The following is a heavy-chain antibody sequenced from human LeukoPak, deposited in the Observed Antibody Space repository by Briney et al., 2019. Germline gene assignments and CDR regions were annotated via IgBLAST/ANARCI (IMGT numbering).Heavy chain of an antibody. Sequence: SETLSLTCTVSGGSISSGSYYWGWIRQPPGKGLEWIGSIYYSGSTYYNPSLKSRVTISVDTSKNQFSLKLSSVTAADTAVYYCARQGGRSGSYSNWFDPWGQGTLVTVSS. J-gene: IGHJ5*02. CDR2: IYYSGST. CDR1: GGSISSGSYY. CDR3: ARQGGRSGSYSNWFDP. D-gene: IGHD3-10*01. V-gene: IGHV4-39*01.